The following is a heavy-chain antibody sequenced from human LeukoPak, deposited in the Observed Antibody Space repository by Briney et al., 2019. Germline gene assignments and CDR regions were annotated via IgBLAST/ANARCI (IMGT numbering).Heavy chain of an antibody. D-gene: IGHD6-19*01. CDR2: IKSDGMTT. CDR3: SRVGAVAGTLDS. Sequence: GGSLRLSCTASGFPFNSYWMHWVRQAPGKGLVWVSRIKSDGMTTNYADSVKGRFTISRDNAKNTLYLQMNSLRAEDTAVYYCSRVGAVAGTLDSWGQGTQVTVSS. V-gene: IGHV3-74*01. CDR1: GFPFNSYW. J-gene: IGHJ4*02.